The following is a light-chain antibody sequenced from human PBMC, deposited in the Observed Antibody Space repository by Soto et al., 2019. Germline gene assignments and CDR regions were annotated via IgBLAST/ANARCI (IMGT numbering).Light chain of an antibody. CDR1: SSDVGGYNF. CDR3: SSYAGSNHYV. Sequence: QSVLTQPPSASGSPGQSVTISCTGSSSDVGGYNFVSWYQQHPGKAPKLMIYEVSKRPSGVPDRFSGSESDYTASLTVSGLQADDEADYYCSSYAGSNHYVFGTGTKVTAL. CDR2: EVS. V-gene: IGLV2-8*01. J-gene: IGLJ1*01.